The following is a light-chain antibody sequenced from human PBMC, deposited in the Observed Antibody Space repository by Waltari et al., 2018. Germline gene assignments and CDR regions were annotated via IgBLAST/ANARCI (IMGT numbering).Light chain of an antibody. J-gene: IGLJ2*01. V-gene: IGLV1-51*01. CDR3: GTWDSSLATLV. CDR1: RSNIGRHY. Sequence: QSVFPQPPSGSPTSRQRVTIYCSGKRSNIGRHYVAWYQQFPGTSPKLLIFDYNKRPSGIPDRFSGSKSGTSATLAITGLQSGDEADYYCGTWDSSLATLVFGGGTNLAVL. CDR2: DYN.